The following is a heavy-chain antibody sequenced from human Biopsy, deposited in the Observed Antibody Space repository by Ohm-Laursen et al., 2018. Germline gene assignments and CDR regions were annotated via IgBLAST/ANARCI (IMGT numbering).Heavy chain of an antibody. Sequence: TLSLTWTVSGASIISGGHFWNWIRQHPGKGLEWIGYIYYSGSTYYNPSLKSRVSISVDTSMNQFSLELNSVTVADTAVYYCARHSAEKSSYDGDYFDYWGQGTLVTVSS. J-gene: IGHJ4*02. CDR1: GASIISGGHF. CDR2: IYYSGST. CDR3: ARHSAEKSSYDGDYFDY. V-gene: IGHV4-31*02. D-gene: IGHD5-12*01.